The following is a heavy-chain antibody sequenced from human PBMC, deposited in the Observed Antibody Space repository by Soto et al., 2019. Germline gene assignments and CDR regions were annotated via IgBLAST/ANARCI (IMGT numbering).Heavy chain of an antibody. J-gene: IGHJ4*02. CDR2: INHSGST. V-gene: IGHV4-34*01. CDR1: GGSFSGYY. Sequence: QVQLQQWGAGLLKPSETLSLTCAVYGGSFSGYYWSWIRQPPGKGLGWIGEINHSGSTNYNPSLKSRVTISVDTSKNQFSLKLSSVTAADTAVYYCARGRSVDYWGQGTLVTVSS. CDR3: ARGRSVDY.